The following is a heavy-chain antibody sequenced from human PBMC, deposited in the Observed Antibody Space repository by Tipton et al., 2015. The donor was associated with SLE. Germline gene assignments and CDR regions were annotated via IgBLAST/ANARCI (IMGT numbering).Heavy chain of an antibody. J-gene: IGHJ3*02. CDR3: ARGSGYGYGDDAFDI. Sequence: TLSLTCTVSGGSISSGDYYWSWIRQPPGKGLEWIGYIYYSGITHYNPSLKSRLSISVDTSKNQFSLKLSSVTAADTAVYYCARGSGYGYGDDAFDIWGQGTMVTVSS. CDR1: GGSISSGDYY. CDR2: IYYSGIT. D-gene: IGHD5-18*01. V-gene: IGHV4-30-4*01.